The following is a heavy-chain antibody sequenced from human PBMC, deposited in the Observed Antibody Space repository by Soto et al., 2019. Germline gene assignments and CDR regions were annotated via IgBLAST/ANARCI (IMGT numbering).Heavy chain of an antibody. J-gene: IGHJ4*02. V-gene: IGHV3-23*01. Sequence: GGSLRLSCAASGFTFSSYAMSWVRQAPGKGLEWVSAISGSGGSTYYADSVKGRFTISRDNSKDTLYLQMNSLRAEDTAVYYCAKVRGAVAGNKYFDYWGQGTLVTVSS. D-gene: IGHD6-19*01. CDR2: ISGSGGST. CDR1: GFTFSSYA. CDR3: AKVRGAVAGNKYFDY.